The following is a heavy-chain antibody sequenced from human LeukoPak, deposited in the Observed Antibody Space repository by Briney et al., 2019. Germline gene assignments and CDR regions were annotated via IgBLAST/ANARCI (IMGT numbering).Heavy chain of an antibody. Sequence: ASVKVSCKASGYTFTSYGISWVRQAPGQGLEWMGGIIPIFGTANYAQKFRGRVTITADKSTRTAYMELSSLRSEDTAVYYCARDKDSRDPPHFDYWGQGTLVTVSS. D-gene: IGHD2-15*01. J-gene: IGHJ4*02. CDR3: ARDKDSRDPPHFDY. V-gene: IGHV1-69*06. CDR1: GYTFTSYG. CDR2: IIPIFGTA.